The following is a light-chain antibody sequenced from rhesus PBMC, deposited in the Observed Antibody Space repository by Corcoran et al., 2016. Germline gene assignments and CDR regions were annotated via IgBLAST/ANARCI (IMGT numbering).Light chain of an antibody. Sequence: DIQMTQSPSSLSASVGDTVTITCRASQGISSYLNWFQQKPGKAPKLLIYAASSLESGVPSRFSGSGSVTDFTFTIGSLQPEDFAVYYCLQHNSYPLTFGQGTKVEIK. CDR2: AAS. J-gene: IGKJ1*01. CDR1: QGISSY. V-gene: IGKV1-28*03. CDR3: LQHNSYPLT.